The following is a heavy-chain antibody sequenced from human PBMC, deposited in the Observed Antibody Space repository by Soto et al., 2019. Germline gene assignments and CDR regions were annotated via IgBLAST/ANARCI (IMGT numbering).Heavy chain of an antibody. J-gene: IGHJ4*02. V-gene: IGHV4-59*01. Sequence: SETLSLTCSVSGGSTSSYYLSWIRQPPGKGLEWIGYIYYSGSTDYSPSLKSRVTMSIDTSQNQVSLKLTSVTTADTAVYYCAAPPRYWGQGTLVTVS. CDR3: AAPPRY. CDR1: GGSTSSYY. CDR2: IYYSGST.